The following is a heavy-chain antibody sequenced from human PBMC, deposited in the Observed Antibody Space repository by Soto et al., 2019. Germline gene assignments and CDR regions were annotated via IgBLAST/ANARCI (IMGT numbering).Heavy chain of an antibody. Sequence: SVKVSCKASGFTFTSSAVQWVRQARGQRLEWIGWIVVGSGNTNYAQKFQERVTITRDMSTSTAYMELSSLRSEDTAVYYCAARFGTAYYYYGMDVWGQGTTVSVSS. CDR2: IVVGSGNT. CDR1: GFTFTSSA. V-gene: IGHV1-58*01. D-gene: IGHD3-10*01. CDR3: AARFGTAYYYYGMDV. J-gene: IGHJ6*02.